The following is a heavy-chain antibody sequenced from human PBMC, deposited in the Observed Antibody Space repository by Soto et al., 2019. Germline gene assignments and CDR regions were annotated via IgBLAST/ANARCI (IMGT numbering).Heavy chain of an antibody. CDR2: IKEDGSEK. CDR3: GRDAVMITLGGPPGY. V-gene: IGHV3-7*04. D-gene: IGHD3-16*01. Sequence: EVQLVDSGGGLVQPGGSLRLSCAASGFTFSSYWMSWVRQAPGKGLEWVINIKEDGSEKNYVDSVKGRFTISRDNAKNYLYLKMNSLRAEDTAVYYWGRDAVMITLGGPPGYWGQGPLVTVSS. CDR1: GFTFSSYW. J-gene: IGHJ4*02.